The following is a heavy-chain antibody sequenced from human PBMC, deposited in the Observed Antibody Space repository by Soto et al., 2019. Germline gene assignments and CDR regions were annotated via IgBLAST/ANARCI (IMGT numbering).Heavy chain of an antibody. Sequence: GGSPRLSCAASGFTFSSYEMNWVRQAPGKGLEWVSYISSSGSTIYYADSVKGRFTISRDNAKNSLYLQMNSLRAEDTAVYYCARVRSPYEGYSSSWYWFDPWGQGTLVTVSS. CDR3: ARVRSPYEGYSSSWYWFDP. V-gene: IGHV3-48*03. D-gene: IGHD6-13*01. CDR1: GFTFSSYE. CDR2: ISSSGSTI. J-gene: IGHJ5*02.